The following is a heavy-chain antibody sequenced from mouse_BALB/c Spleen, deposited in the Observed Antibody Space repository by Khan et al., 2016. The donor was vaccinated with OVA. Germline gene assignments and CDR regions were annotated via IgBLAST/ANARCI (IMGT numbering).Heavy chain of an antibody. V-gene: IGHV5-6-5*01. D-gene: IGHD2-14*01. CDR1: GFTFCSYV. CDR3: AREAYRYDEYYFDY. Sequence: EVQLQESGGSSVKPGGSLKLSCAVSGFTFCSYVMSWVRQTPEKRLEWVASISSGGSTYYPDSVKGRFTISRDNARNIVNLQMSSLRSEDMAIYYCAREAYRYDEYYFDYWGQGTTLTVSS. CDR2: ISSGGST. J-gene: IGHJ2*01.